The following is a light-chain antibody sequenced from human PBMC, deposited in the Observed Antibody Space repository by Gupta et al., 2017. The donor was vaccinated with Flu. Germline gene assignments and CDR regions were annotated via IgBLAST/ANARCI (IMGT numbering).Light chain of an antibody. V-gene: IGLV1-51*02. Sequence: QSVLTQPPSVSAAPGQKVTISCSGSSSNIGNNYVSWYQQLPGTAPKLLIYENNKRPSGIPDRFSGSKSGTSATLGISGLQTGDEAYYYCGTWDNNLSAYVVFGRGTKLTVL. CDR2: ENN. CDR3: GTWDNNLSAYVV. CDR1: SSNIGNNY. J-gene: IGLJ2*01.